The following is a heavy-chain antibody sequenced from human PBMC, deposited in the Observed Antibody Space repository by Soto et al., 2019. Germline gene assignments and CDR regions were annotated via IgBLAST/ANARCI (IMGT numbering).Heavy chain of an antibody. J-gene: IGHJ4*02. D-gene: IGHD5-18*01. CDR1: GYSFTSYG. Sequence: XSVKVSCKASGYSFTSYGIIWVRQAPGQGLEWMGWISAYNGNTNYAQKLQGRVTMTTDTSTSTAYMELRSLRSDDTAVYYCARDTGYSYGLVGPVGYWGQGTLVTVSS. V-gene: IGHV1-18*01. CDR3: ARDTGYSYGLVGPVGY. CDR2: ISAYNGNT.